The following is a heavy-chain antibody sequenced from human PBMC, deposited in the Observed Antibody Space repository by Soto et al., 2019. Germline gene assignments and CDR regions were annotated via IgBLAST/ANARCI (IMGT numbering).Heavy chain of an antibody. Sequence: GGSLRLSCAASGFIFSSYAMSWVRQAPGKGLEWVSAISGSGGSTYYADSVKGRFTISRDNSKNTLFLQMNSLRAEDTAVYYCAKDQEEWLLSLFDYWAQGTQVTVSS. CDR3: AKDQEEWLLSLFDY. CDR1: GFIFSSYA. V-gene: IGHV3-23*01. D-gene: IGHD3-3*01. J-gene: IGHJ4*02. CDR2: ISGSGGST.